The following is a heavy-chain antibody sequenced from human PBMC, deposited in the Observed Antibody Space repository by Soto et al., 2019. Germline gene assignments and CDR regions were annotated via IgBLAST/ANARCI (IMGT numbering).Heavy chain of an antibody. J-gene: IGHJ5*02. Sequence: QVQLVQSGAEVKKPGASVKVSCKASGYTFTSYAMHWVRQAPGQRLEWMGWINAGNGNTKYSQKFQGRVTITRDTAASTAYMELSSLRSEDTAVYYCARKRYQLLGFDPWGQGTLVTVSS. CDR1: GYTFTSYA. CDR2: INAGNGNT. D-gene: IGHD2-2*01. CDR3: ARKRYQLLGFDP. V-gene: IGHV1-3*01.